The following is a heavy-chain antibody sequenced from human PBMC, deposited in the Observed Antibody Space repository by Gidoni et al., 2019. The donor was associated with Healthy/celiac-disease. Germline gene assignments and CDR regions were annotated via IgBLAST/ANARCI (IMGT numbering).Heavy chain of an antibody. CDR2: INHSGST. CDR1: GGSFSGYY. CDR3: ASSGIAVAYHGMDV. J-gene: IGHJ6*02. V-gene: IGHV4-34*01. D-gene: IGHD6-19*01. Sequence: QVQLQQWGAGLLKPSETLSLTCAVYGGSFSGYYWSWIRQPPGKGLEWIGEINHSGSTNYNPSLKSRVTISVDTSKNQFSLKLSSVTAADTAVYYCASSGIAVAYHGMDVWGQGTTVTVSS.